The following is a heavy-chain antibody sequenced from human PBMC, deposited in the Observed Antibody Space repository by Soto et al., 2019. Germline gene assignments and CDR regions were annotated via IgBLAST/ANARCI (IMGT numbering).Heavy chain of an antibody. CDR2: IYYSGST. D-gene: IGHD3-10*01. CDR1: GGSISISSDY. V-gene: IGHV4-39*01. CDR3: ASNYYGSGSSGY. Sequence: PSEHLSLTCTVSGGSISISSDYWGWIRQPPGKGLEWIGSIYYSGSTYYNPSLKSRVTISVDTSISTAYMELSRLRSDDTAVYYCASNYYGSGSSGYRGQGTLVNLSS. J-gene: IGHJ4*02.